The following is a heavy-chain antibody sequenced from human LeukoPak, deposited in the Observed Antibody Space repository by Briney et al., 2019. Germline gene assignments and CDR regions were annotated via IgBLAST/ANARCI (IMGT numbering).Heavy chain of an antibody. CDR3: ARGYSGSYGRFDF. J-gene: IGHJ4*02. V-gene: IGHV4-59*01. CDR2: IYYSGST. CDR1: DGSINGYY. Sequence: SETLSLTCTVSDGSINGYYWSWIRQPPGKGLEWIGYIYYSGSTNYNPSLKSRVTISVDTSKNQFSLKLSSVTAADTAVYYCARGYSGSYGRFDFWGQGTLVTVSS. D-gene: IGHD1-26*01.